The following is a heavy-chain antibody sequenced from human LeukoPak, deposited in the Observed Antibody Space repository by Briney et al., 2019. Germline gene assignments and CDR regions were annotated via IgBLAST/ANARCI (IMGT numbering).Heavy chain of an antibody. V-gene: IGHV3-30*02. CDR3: AKDVGSTIDTSGYYYRNRKGAFDI. D-gene: IGHD3-22*01. J-gene: IGHJ3*02. CDR2: IRYDGSNK. Sequence: PGGSLRLSCAASGFTFSSYGMHWVRQAPGKGLEWVAFIRYDGSNKYYTDSVKGRFTISRDNSKNTLYLQMNSLRAEDTAVYYRAKDVGSTIDTSGYYYRNRKGAFDIWGQGTMVTVSS. CDR1: GFTFSSYG.